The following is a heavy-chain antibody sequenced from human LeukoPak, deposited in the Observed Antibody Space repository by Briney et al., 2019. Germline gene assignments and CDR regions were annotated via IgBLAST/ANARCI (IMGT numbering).Heavy chain of an antibody. CDR3: AREVQPHCSTTGCSGNY. V-gene: IGHV1-69*05. CDR1: GGTFSIYA. Sequence: ASVKVSCKASGGTFSIYAMNWVRQAPGQGLEWMGRISPIFGPPTYAQEFQGRITIITDQSTNMAYMELSSLRSEDTAVYYCAREVQPHCSTTGCSGNYWGQGTLVTVSS. D-gene: IGHD2-2*01. J-gene: IGHJ4*02. CDR2: ISPIFGPP.